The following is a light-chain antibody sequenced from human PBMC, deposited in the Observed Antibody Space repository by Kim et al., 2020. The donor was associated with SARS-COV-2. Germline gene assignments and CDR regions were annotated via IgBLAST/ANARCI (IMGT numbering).Light chain of an antibody. CDR2: QDT. Sequence: SYELTQPPSVSVSPGQTASITCSGDKLGDKYACXYQQKPGQSPVLVIYQDTKRPSGIPERFSGSNSGNTATLTISGTQAMDEADYYGQAWDSSTYVFGPG. CDR1: KLGDKY. V-gene: IGLV3-1*01. CDR3: QAWDSSTYV. J-gene: IGLJ1*01.